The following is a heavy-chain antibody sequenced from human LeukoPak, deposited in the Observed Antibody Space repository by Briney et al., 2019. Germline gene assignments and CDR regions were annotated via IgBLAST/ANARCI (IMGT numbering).Heavy chain of an antibody. J-gene: IGHJ6*03. CDR1: GYIFIGYY. CDR3: AKVAGTTPNHYYYYMDA. V-gene: IGHV1-2*02. Sequence: GASVKVSCKASGYIFIGYYIHWVRQAPGQGLEWMGWINPYSGDTNYAQKFQGRVTMTRDTSINTAHMELSSLRSDDTAVYYCAKVAGTTPNHYYYYMDAWGRGTTVTVSS. CDR2: INPYSGDT. D-gene: IGHD1-1*01.